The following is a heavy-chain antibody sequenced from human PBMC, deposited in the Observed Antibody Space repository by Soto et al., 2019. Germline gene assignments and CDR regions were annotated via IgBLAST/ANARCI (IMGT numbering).Heavy chain of an antibody. CDR2: IIPIFGTA. Sequence: ASVKVSCKASGCTFSSYAISCVRQAPGQGLEWMGGIIPIFGTANYAQKFQGRVTITADESTSTAYMELSSLRSEDTAVYYCARRSRSGGAPLFDYWGQGTLVTVSS. CDR3: ARRSRSGGAPLFDY. J-gene: IGHJ4*02. CDR1: GCTFSSYA. V-gene: IGHV1-69*13. D-gene: IGHD6-19*01.